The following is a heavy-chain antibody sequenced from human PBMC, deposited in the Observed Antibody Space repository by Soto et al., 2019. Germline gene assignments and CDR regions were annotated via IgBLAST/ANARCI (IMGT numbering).Heavy chain of an antibody. CDR2: MNPNSGNT. CDR1: GYTFTSYD. V-gene: IGHV1-8*01. CDR3: ARGATGDYYYYMDG. J-gene: IGHJ6*03. Sequence: ASVKVSCKASGYTFTSYDINWVRQATGQGLEWMGWMNPNSGNTGYAQKFQGRVTMTRNTSISTAYMELSSLRSEDTAVYYCARGATGDYYYYMDGWGKGTTVTVSS. D-gene: IGHD3-10*01.